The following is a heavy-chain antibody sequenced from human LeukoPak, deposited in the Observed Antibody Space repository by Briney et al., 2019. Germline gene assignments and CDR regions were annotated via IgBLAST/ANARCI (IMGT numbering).Heavy chain of an antibody. J-gene: IGHJ4*02. V-gene: IGHV4-34*01. Sequence: PSETLSLTCAVYGGSFSGYYWSWIRQPPGKGLEWIGEINHSGSTNYNPSLKSRVTISVDTSKNQFSLKLSSVTAADTAVYYCARGKDDYYGSGSYYPHFLDYWGQGTLVTVSS. CDR3: ARGKDDYYGSGSYYPHFLDY. D-gene: IGHD3-10*01. CDR2: INHSGST. CDR1: GGSFSGYY.